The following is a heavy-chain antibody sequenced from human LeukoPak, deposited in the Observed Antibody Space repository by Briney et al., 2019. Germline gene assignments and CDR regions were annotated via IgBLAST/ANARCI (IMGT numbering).Heavy chain of an antibody. CDR2: IIPIFGTA. D-gene: IGHD3-16*01. CDR3: AREGEPMRRDNWFDP. V-gene: IGHV1-69*13. CDR1: GGTFSSYA. J-gene: IGHJ5*02. Sequence: EASVKVSCKASGGTFSSYAISWVRQAPGQGLEWMGGIIPIFGTANYAQKFQGRVTITADESTSTAYMELSSLRSEDTAVYYCAREGEPMRRDNWFDPWGQGTLVTVSS.